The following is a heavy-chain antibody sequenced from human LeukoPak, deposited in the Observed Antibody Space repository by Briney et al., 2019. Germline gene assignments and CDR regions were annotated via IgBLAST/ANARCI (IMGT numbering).Heavy chain of an antibody. J-gene: IGHJ4*02. D-gene: IGHD5-24*01. CDR3: ARMAPRTPTYYFDY. CDR1: GFTFSSYS. CDR2: ISSSSSYI. Sequence: GGSLRLSCAASGFTFSSYSMTWVRQAPGKGLEWVSSISSSSSYIYYADSVKGRFTISRDNAKNSLYLQMNSLRAEDTAVYYCARMAPRTPTYYFDYWGQGTLVTVSS. V-gene: IGHV3-21*01.